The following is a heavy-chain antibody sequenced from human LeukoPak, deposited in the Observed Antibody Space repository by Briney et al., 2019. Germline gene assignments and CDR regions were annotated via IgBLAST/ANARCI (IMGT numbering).Heavy chain of an antibody. V-gene: IGHV1-46*02. J-gene: IGHJ6*02. Sequence: GASVKVSCKASGYIFNSHYIHWVRQAPGQGLEWKGIIKTSGGNTAYAQKFQGRATMTRDTSTSTVYMELSSLTYADTAVYYCARGAPDFDVLTGYPRYHYYYAMDVWGQGTTVIVSS. CDR3: ARGAPDFDVLTGYPRYHYYYAMDV. CDR1: GYIFNSHY. CDR2: IKTSGGNT. D-gene: IGHD3-9*01.